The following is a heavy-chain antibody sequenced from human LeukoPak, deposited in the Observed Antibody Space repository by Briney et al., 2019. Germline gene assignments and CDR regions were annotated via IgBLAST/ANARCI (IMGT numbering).Heavy chain of an antibody. D-gene: IGHD2-15*01. V-gene: IGHV3-48*03. J-gene: IGHJ5*02. Sequence: PGGSLRLSCAASGFTFNSYEMNWVRQAPGKGLEWVAYISSRGGTIYYADSVKGRFTISRDNAKNSLYLQMNSLRAEDAAVYYCARDPDCSGGSCYSNWFDPWGQGTLVTVSS. CDR2: ISSRGGTI. CDR1: GFTFNSYE. CDR3: ARDPDCSGGSCYSNWFDP.